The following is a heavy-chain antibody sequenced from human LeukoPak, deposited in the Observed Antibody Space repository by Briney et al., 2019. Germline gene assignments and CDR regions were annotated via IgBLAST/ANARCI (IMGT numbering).Heavy chain of an antibody. Sequence: PGGSLRLSCATSGFTFSSYEVNWVRQAPGKGLEWVAATSSSDAGTYHADSVRGRFTISRDNSKNTLYLQMNSLRAEDTAVYYCAELGITMIGGVWGKGTTVTISS. CDR1: GFTFSSYE. J-gene: IGHJ6*04. CDR3: AELGITMIGGV. CDR2: TSSSDAGT. V-gene: IGHV3-23*01. D-gene: IGHD3-10*02.